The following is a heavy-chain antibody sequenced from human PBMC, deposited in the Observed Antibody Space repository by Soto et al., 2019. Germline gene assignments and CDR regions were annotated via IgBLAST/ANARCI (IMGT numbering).Heavy chain of an antibody. CDR3: ARSEVVPAASFYYYYGMDV. CDR1: GYSFTSYW. J-gene: IGHJ6*02. D-gene: IGHD2-2*01. V-gene: IGHV5-10-1*01. Sequence: GESLKISCKGSGYSFTSYWISWVRQMPGKGLEWMGRIDPSDSYTNYSPSFQGHVTISADKSISTAYLQWSSLKASDTAMYYCARSEVVPAASFYYYYGMDVWGQGTTVTVSS. CDR2: IDPSDSYT.